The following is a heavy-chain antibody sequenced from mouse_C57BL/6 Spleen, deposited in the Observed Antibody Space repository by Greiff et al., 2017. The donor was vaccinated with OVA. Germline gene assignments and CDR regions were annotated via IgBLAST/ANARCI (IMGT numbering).Heavy chain of an antibody. J-gene: IGHJ2*01. CDR1: GYTFTDYE. CDR3: TRGDSSGPLDY. V-gene: IGHV1-15*01. CDR2: IDPETGGT. Sequence: VQLVESGAELVRPGASVTLSCKASGYTFTDYEMHWVKQTPVHGLEWIGAIDPETGGTAYNQKFKGKAILTADKSSSTAYMELRSLTSEDSAVYYCTRGDSSGPLDYWGQGTTLTVSS. D-gene: IGHD3-2*02.